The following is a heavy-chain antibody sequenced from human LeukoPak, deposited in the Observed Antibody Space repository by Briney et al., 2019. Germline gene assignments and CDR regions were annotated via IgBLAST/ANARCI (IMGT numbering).Heavy chain of an antibody. CDR1: GFTFSSYG. V-gene: IGHV3-33*06. J-gene: IGHJ6*03. Sequence: PGGSLGLSCAASGFTFSSYGMHWVRQAPGKGLEWVAVIWYDGSNKYYADSVKGRFTISRDNSKNTLYLQMNSLRAEDTAVYYCAKDIVLMVYAIFYYYYMDVWGKGTTVTVSS. D-gene: IGHD2-8*01. CDR3: AKDIVLMVYAIFYYYYMDV. CDR2: IWYDGSNK.